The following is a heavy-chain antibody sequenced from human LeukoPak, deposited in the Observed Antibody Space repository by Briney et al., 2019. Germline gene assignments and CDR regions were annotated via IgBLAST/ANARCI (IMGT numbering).Heavy chain of an antibody. Sequence: GASVKVSCKATGSTFTSYDINWVRQATGQGLEWMGWMNPNRGNTGYAQKFQGRVTMTRNTSISTAYMELSSLRSEDTAVYYCARDRNIDSSGYYYDACDIWGQGTMVTVSS. J-gene: IGHJ3*02. D-gene: IGHD3-22*01. CDR2: MNPNRGNT. CDR1: GSTFTSYD. CDR3: ARDRNIDSSGYYYDACDI. V-gene: IGHV1-8*01.